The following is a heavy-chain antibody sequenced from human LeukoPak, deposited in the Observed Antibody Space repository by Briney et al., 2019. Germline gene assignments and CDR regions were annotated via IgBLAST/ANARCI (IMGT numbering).Heavy chain of an antibody. CDR2: TYYRSKWYN. J-gene: IGHJ4*02. Sequence: SQTLSLTCAISGDSVSSNSVAWNWIRQSPSRGLEWLGRTYYRSKWYNDYAVSVKSRITINPDTSKNQFSLQLNSVTPEDSAVYYCARVGYDSSGSFFDYWGQGTLVTVSS. CDR3: ARVGYDSSGSFFDY. D-gene: IGHD3-22*01. CDR1: GDSVSSNSVA. V-gene: IGHV6-1*01.